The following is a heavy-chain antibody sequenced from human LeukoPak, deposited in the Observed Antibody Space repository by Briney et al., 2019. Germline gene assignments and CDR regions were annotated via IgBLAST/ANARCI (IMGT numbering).Heavy chain of an antibody. CDR3: AKEGAVGYCSGTSCYSPYNWFDP. CDR2: ISGSGGST. J-gene: IGHJ5*02. D-gene: IGHD2-2*01. CDR1: GFTFSSYA. V-gene: IGHV3-23*01. Sequence: PGGSLRLSCAASGFTFSSYAMSWVRQAPGKGLEWVSAISGSGGSTYYADSVKGRFTISRDNSKNMLYLQMNSLRAEDTAVYYCAKEGAVGYCSGTSCYSPYNWFDPWGQGTLVTVSS.